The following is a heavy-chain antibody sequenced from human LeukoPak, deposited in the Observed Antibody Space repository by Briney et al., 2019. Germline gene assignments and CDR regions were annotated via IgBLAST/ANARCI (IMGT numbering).Heavy chain of an antibody. D-gene: IGHD3-10*01. CDR3: AKDQSTYVRGVIRDY. Sequence: ASVKVSCKASGYTFIDYYIHWVRQAPGQGLEWMGRINPNGGGTNYAQKFQGRVTMTRDNSKNTLYLQMNSLRAEDTAVYYCAKDQSTYVRGVIRDYWGQGTLVTVSS. CDR1: GYTFIDYY. V-gene: IGHV1-2*06. CDR2: INPNGGGT. J-gene: IGHJ4*02.